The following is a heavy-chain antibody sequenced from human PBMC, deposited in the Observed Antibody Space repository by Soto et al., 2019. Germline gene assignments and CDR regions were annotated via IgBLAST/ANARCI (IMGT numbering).Heavy chain of an antibody. CDR2: IYDSGST. D-gene: IGHD2-21*02. Sequence: SETLSLTCTVSGGSISSNYWSWIRQSPGKGLEWLGYIYDSGSTKYNPSLKSRVSISVDMSKNQFFLNLRSVTAADTAVYYCARRDFDPMTGDYYFDFWGQGTLVTVSS. CDR3: ARRDFDPMTGDYYFDF. J-gene: IGHJ4*02. V-gene: IGHV4-59*01. CDR1: GGSISSNY.